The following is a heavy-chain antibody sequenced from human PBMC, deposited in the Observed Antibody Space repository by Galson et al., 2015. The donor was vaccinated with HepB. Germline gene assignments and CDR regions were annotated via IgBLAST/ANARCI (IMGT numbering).Heavy chain of an antibody. CDR2: ISFDGNNN. V-gene: IGHV3-30-3*01. Sequence: SLRLSCAASGFSFSNYAMHWLRQAPGKGLEWMAVISFDGNNNYYADSVKGRFTISRDTSKNTLFLQLSSLRTDDTAVYFCARAGRDGYNNAFNSWGLGTLVTVSS. J-gene: IGHJ4*02. CDR3: ARAGRDGYNNAFNS. D-gene: IGHD5-24*01. CDR1: GFSFSNYA.